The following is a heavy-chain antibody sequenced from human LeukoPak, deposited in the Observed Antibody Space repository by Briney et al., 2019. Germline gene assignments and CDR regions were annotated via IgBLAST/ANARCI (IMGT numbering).Heavy chain of an antibody. CDR2: IYYSGST. CDR1: GGSISSYY. J-gene: IGHJ4*02. V-gene: IGHV4-59*12. CDR3: AREGNLGYCSGGSCYLDY. D-gene: IGHD2-15*01. Sequence: SETLSLTCTVSGGSISSYYWSWIRQPPGKGLEWIGYIYYSGSTNYNPSLKSRVTISVDTSKNQFSLKLSSVTAADTAVYYCAREGNLGYCSGGSCYLDYWGQGTLVTVSS.